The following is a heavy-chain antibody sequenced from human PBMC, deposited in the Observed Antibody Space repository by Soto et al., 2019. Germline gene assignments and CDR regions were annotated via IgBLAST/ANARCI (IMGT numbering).Heavy chain of an antibody. V-gene: IGHV3-23*01. J-gene: IGHJ4*02. Sequence: GGSLRLSCAASGFTFSSYAMSWVRQAPGKGLEWVSAISGSGGSTYYADSVKGRFTISRDNSKNTLYLQMNSLRAEDTAVYYCAKGPPAVYYDSSGYSPCFDYWGQGTLVTVSS. CDR3: AKGPPAVYYDSSGYSPCFDY. D-gene: IGHD3-22*01. CDR1: GFTFSSYA. CDR2: ISGSGGST.